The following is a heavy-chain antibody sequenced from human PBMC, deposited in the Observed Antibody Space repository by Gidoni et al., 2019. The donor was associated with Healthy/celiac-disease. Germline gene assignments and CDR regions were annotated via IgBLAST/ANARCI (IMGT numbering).Heavy chain of an antibody. CDR2: IFSNDEK. Sequence: QVTLTESGPVLVKPTETLTLTRTVPGFPLSNARMGVSWIRQPPGKALDWLAHIFSNDEKPYSTPLTSRLTLSKDTSKRHVVLTMPNLDPVATATYYCAQLSLPARIDYWGQGTLVTVSS. J-gene: IGHJ4*02. V-gene: IGHV2-26*01. CDR1: GFPLSNARMG. CDR3: AQLSLPARIDY. D-gene: IGHD6-6*01.